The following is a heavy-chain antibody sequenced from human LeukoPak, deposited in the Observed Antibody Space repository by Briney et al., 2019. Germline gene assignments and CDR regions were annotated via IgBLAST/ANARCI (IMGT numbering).Heavy chain of an antibody. Sequence: SETLSLTCTVSGGSISSSSYYWGWIRQPPGKGLEWIGSIYYSGSTFHNPSLKSRVTISVDTSKNQFSLKLSSVTAADTAVYYCARNYSSSGSPFDYWGQGTLVTVSS. CDR2: IYYSGST. CDR3: ARNYSSSGSPFDY. D-gene: IGHD6-13*01. CDR1: GGSISSSSYY. J-gene: IGHJ4*02. V-gene: IGHV4-39*01.